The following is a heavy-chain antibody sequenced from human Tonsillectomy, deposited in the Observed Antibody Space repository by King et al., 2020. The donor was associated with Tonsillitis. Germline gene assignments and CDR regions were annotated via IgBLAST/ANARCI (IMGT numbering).Heavy chain of an antibody. V-gene: IGHV3-49*04. CDR3: TRDGYSYGFGLGYFDY. J-gene: IGHJ4*02. Sequence: VQLVESGGGLVQPGRSLRLSCTASGFTFGDYAMSWVRQAPGKGLEWVGFIRSKAYGGTTEYAASVKGRFTISRDDSKSIAYLKMNSLKTEDTAVYYCTRDGYSYGFGLGYFDYWGQGTLVTVSS. D-gene: IGHD5-18*01. CDR1: GFTFGDYA. CDR2: IRSKAYGGTT.